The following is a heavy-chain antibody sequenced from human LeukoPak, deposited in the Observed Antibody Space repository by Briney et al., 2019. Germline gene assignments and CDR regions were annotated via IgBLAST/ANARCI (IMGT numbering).Heavy chain of an antibody. Sequence: SETLSLTCAVSGYSISSVYYWGWIRQPPGKGLEWIGSIYHSGSPYYNPSLKSRVTIPVDTSKNQYSLKLSSVTAADTAVYYCARNFGSNPGGRDAFDIWGQGTMVTVSS. CDR3: ARNFGSNPGGRDAFDI. D-gene: IGHD1-26*01. CDR2: IYHSGSP. CDR1: GYSISSVYY. V-gene: IGHV4-38-2*01. J-gene: IGHJ3*02.